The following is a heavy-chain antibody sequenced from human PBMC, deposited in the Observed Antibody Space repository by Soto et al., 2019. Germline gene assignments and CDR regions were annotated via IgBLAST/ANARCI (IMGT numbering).Heavy chain of an antibody. CDR1: GFSFSTSGVG. Sequence: QITLKESGPTLVKPTQTLTLTCTFSGFSFSTSGVGVGWIRLPPGRALEWLALIYCNHDKRYSPSLQSRLTITKDTSKNQVVLTMTNMDPVDTATYYCAHRSNTDYVWGQGTLVTVSS. J-gene: IGHJ4*02. CDR2: IYCNHDK. D-gene: IGHD4-17*01. V-gene: IGHV2-5*01. CDR3: AHRSNTDYV.